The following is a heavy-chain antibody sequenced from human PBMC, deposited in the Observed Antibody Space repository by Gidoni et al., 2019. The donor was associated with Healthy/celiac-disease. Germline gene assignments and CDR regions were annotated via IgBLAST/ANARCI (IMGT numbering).Heavy chain of an antibody. CDR3: ARVSGIAARLFRFDY. D-gene: IGHD6-6*01. J-gene: IGHJ4*02. CDR1: RSTFRRYS. V-gene: IGHV3-21*01. CDR2: ISSSSSYI. Sequence: VHLVPSGGALVKPGAPPTLSRPPSRSTFRRYSMNWVRQAPGNGLEWVSSISSSSSYIYYADSVKGRFTISRDNAKNSLYLQMNSLRAEDTAVYYCARVSGIAARLFRFDYWGQGTLVTVSS.